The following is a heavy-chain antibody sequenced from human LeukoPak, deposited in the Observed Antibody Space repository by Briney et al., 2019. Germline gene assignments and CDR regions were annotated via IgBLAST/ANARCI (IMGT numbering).Heavy chain of an antibody. Sequence: PGGSLRLSCAASGFTFSSYDMHWVRQATGKGLEWVSAIGTAGDTYYPGSVKGRFTISRENAKNSLYLQMNSLRAGDTAVYYCARDGLGTRAFDIWGQGTMVTVSS. CDR2: IGTAGDT. V-gene: IGHV3-13*01. D-gene: IGHD1-1*01. CDR1: GFTFSSYD. CDR3: ARDGLGTRAFDI. J-gene: IGHJ3*02.